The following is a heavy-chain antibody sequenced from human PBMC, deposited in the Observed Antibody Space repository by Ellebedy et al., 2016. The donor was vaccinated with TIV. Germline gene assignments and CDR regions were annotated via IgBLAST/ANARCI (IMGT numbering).Heavy chain of an antibody. V-gene: IGHV1-2*04. CDR2: INPNSGGT. Sequence: ASVKVSXXASGYTFTGYYMHWVRQAPGQGLEWMGWINPNSGGTNYAQKFQGWVTMTRDTSISTAYMELSRLRSDDTAVYYCAREGVYSGSYFEGCFDYWGQGTLVTVSS. CDR1: GYTFTGYY. CDR3: AREGVYSGSYFEGCFDY. D-gene: IGHD1-26*01. J-gene: IGHJ4*02.